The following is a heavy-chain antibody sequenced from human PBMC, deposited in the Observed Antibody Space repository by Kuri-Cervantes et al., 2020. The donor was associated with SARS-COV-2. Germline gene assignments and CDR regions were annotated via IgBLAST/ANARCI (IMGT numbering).Heavy chain of an antibody. Sequence: ASVKVSCKASGYTFTGYYMHWVRQAPGQGLEWMGWINPNSGDTNYAQNFQGWVTMTRDTSISTAYMELSRLRSDDTAVYYCARDRHPRRRYCSSTSCYGDHYYYGMDVWGQGTTVTVSS. D-gene: IGHD2-2*01. J-gene: IGHJ6*02. CDR2: INPNSGDT. CDR1: GYTFTGYY. CDR3: ARDRHPRRRYCSSTSCYGDHYYYGMDV. V-gene: IGHV1-2*04.